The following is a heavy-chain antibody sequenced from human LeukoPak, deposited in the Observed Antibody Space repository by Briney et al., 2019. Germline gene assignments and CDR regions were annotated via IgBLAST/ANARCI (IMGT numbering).Heavy chain of an antibody. D-gene: IGHD3-22*01. J-gene: IGHJ1*01. CDR3: ARGRIEGYYYDSSGYYYAYRSRLYRH. CDR1: GGSFSGYY. CDR2: INHSGST. Sequence: SETLSLTCAVYGGSFSGYYWSWIRQPPGKGLEWIGEINHSGSTNYNPSLKSRVTISVDTSKNQFSLKLSSVTAADTAVYYCARGRIEGYYYDSSGYYYAYRSRLYRHWGQGTLVTVSS. V-gene: IGHV4-34*01.